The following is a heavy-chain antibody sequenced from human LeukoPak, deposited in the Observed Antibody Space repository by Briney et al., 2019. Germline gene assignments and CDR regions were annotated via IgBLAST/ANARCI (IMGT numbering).Heavy chain of an antibody. D-gene: IGHD3-22*01. J-gene: IGHJ2*01. CDR3: ARITMTTSGWYFDL. V-gene: IGHV1-46*01. CDR1: GYTFTSYY. Sequence: ASVKLSCKASGYTFTSYYMHWLRQAPGQGLECRGIVHPSGGSTSYAQKFQGRVTMTRDTATSTVYMELSSLRSEDTALYYCARITMTTSGWYFDLWGRGSLVTVSS. CDR2: VHPSGGST.